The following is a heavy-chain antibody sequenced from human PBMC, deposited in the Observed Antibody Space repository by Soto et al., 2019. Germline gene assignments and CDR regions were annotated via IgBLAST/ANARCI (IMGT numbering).Heavy chain of an antibody. CDR3: ARDRDYYDSSGYYPFDY. CDR1: GGTFSSYA. D-gene: IGHD3-22*01. J-gene: IGHJ4*02. Sequence: QVQLVQSGAEVKKPGSSVKVSCKASGGTFSSYAISWVRQAPGQGLEWMGGIIPIFGTANYAPKFQGRVTITADESTSTAYMELSSLRSEDTAVYYCARDRDYYDSSGYYPFDYWGQGTLVTVSS. V-gene: IGHV1-69*01. CDR2: IIPIFGTA.